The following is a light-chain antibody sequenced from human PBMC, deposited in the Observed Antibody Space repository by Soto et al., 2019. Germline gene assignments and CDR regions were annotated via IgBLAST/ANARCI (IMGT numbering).Light chain of an antibody. J-gene: IGKJ1*01. CDR3: QHYGNSPRT. Sequence: LSCRESQTLADIFLVWSQQKPRQAPRLLIYDASSRATGTPDRFSCSGSGTDITLASGIRVPDDFAVCYMQHYGNSPRTVGQGTKVDIK. CDR1: QTLADIF. CDR2: DAS. V-gene: IGKV3-20*01.